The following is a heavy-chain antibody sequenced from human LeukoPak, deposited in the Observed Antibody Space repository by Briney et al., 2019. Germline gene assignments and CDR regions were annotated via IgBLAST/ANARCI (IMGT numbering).Heavy chain of an antibody. J-gene: IGHJ4*02. CDR3: ARDRLAYSDGYDFDD. V-gene: IGHV3-66*01. CDR2: IYSGGST. Sequence: GGSLRLSCAASGFTVSSNYMSWVRQAPGKGLEWVSVIYSGGSTYYADSVKGRFTISRDNSKNTLYLQINSLRADDTAVYYCARDRLAYSDGYDFDDWGQGTLVTVSS. CDR1: GFTVSSNY. D-gene: IGHD5-18*01.